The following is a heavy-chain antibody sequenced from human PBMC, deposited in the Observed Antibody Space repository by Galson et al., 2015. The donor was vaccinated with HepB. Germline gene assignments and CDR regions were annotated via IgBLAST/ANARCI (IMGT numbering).Heavy chain of an antibody. J-gene: IGHJ6*02. CDR1: GYTFTDYY. Sequence: SVKVSCKASGYTFTDYYIHWVRQAPGQGLEWMGRINPKSGVTNFAQKFQGWIAMTRDTSISTAYLELSRLRSADTAVYSCARDGTVTTRPYYYSGMDIWGQATSITFSS. D-gene: IGHD3/OR15-3a*01. CDR2: INPKSGVT. CDR3: ARDGTVTTRPYYYSGMDI. V-gene: IGHV1-2*04.